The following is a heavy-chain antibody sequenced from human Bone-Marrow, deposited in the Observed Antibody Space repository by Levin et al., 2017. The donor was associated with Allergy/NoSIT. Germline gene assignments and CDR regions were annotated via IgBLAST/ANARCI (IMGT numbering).Heavy chain of an antibody. D-gene: IGHD5-24*01. CDR3: AVNYAYFYMDI. J-gene: IGHJ6*03. CDR2: INTNTGNP. CDR1: GYTFKNYA. V-gene: IGHV7-4-1*02. Sequence: ASVKVSCKASGYTFKNYALNWVRQAPGQGLEWMGQINTNTGNPTYAPGFPGRFVFSLDTAVSTAFLQINNLETEDTAVYYCAVNYAYFYMDIWGKGTTVTVSS.